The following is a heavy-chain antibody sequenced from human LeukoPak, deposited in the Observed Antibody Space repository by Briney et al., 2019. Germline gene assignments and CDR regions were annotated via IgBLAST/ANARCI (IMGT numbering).Heavy chain of an antibody. D-gene: IGHD6-19*01. CDR3: ANPTREQWLAHTDYYMDV. CDR2: ISDSGDRT. Sequence: GGSLRLSCAASGFTVSSNYMSWVRQAPGKGLEWVSAISDSGDRTYYADSVKGRFTISRDNSKNTLYLQMNSLRAEDTAVYYCANPTREQWLAHTDYYMDVWGKGTTVTVSS. V-gene: IGHV3-23*01. J-gene: IGHJ6*03. CDR1: GFTVSSNY.